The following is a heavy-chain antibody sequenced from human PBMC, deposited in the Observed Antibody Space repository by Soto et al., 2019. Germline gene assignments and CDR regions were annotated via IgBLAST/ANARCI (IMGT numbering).Heavy chain of an antibody. D-gene: IGHD3-10*01. CDR1: GDSISSRGYT. CDR3: ARAVFSSILYIDF. CDR2: IYPSGAA. Sequence: QLQLQESGSGLVKPLQTLSLTCGISGDSISSRGYTWTWIRQPPGKVLEWIGYIYPSGAAYYNPSLKSRVTISLETSKNRFSLNVKSATAADTAVYYCARAVFSSILYIDFWGQGTTVTVSS. V-gene: IGHV4-30-2*01. J-gene: IGHJ6*03.